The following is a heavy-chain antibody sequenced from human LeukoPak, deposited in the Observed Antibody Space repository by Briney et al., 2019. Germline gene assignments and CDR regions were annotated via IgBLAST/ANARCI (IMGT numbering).Heavy chain of an antibody. CDR1: GFTFSSYG. D-gene: IGHD2-21*02. Sequence: GGSLRLSCAASGFTFSSYGMHGVRQAPGKGLEWVAVISYDGSNKYYADSVKGRFTISRDNSKNTLYLQMNSLRAEDTAVYYCAKAHSVVVTAFGYWGQGTLVTVSS. CDR2: ISYDGSNK. J-gene: IGHJ4*02. CDR3: AKAHSVVVTAFGY. V-gene: IGHV3-30*18.